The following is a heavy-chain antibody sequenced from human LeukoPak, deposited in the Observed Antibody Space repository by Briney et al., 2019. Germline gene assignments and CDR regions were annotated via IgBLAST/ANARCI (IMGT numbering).Heavy chain of an antibody. V-gene: IGHV3-7*01. J-gene: IGHJ4*02. D-gene: IGHD3-10*01. CDR2: IKKDGSEK. Sequence: GGSLRLSCAASGCTFSGHWMSWVRQAPGKGLEWVANIKKDGSEKYYVYSVRGRFTISRDNAKNSLYLQMDSLRAEDTAVYYCARVAGSYYGSGSYLDYWGQGTLVTVSS. CDR1: GCTFSGHW. CDR3: ARVAGSYYGSGSYLDY.